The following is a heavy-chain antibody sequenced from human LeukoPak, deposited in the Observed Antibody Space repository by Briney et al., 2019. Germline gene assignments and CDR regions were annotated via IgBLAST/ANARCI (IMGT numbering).Heavy chain of an antibody. V-gene: IGHV3-21*01. Sequence: PGGSLRLSCAASGFTFSSYSMNWVRQAPGKGLEWVSSISSSSSYIYYADSVKGRFTISRDNAKNSLYLQMNSLRAEDTAVYYCARVSLPPVDYYFDYWGQGTLVTVSS. CDR3: ARVSLPPVDYYFDY. J-gene: IGHJ4*02. CDR2: ISSSSSYI. D-gene: IGHD5-12*01. CDR1: GFTFSSYS.